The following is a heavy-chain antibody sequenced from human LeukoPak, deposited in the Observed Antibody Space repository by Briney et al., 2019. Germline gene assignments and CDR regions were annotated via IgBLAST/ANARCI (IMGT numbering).Heavy chain of an antibody. Sequence: GGSLRLSCAASGFTFSSYGMHWVRQAPGKGLEWVAVISYDGSNKYYADSVKGRFTISRDNSKNTLYLQMNGLRAEDTAVYYCAKDLGVRYFDWLIPGSDYWGQGTLVTVSS. CDR2: ISYDGSNK. V-gene: IGHV3-30*18. J-gene: IGHJ4*02. D-gene: IGHD3-9*01. CDR3: AKDLGVRYFDWLIPGSDY. CDR1: GFTFSSYG.